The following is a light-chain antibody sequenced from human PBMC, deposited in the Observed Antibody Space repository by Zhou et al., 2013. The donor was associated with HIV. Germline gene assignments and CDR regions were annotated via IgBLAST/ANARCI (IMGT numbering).Light chain of an antibody. CDR2: KVS. Sequence: VVMTQSPLSLPVTLGQPASISCRSSQSLVHSDGNTYLNWFHQRPGQSPRRLIYKVSTRDSGVPDRFSGSGSGTDFTLKISRVEAEDLGVYYCMQGLQTPSFGPGTKVDLK. CDR1: QSLVHSDGNTY. V-gene: IGKV2-30*02. CDR3: MQGLQTPS. J-gene: IGKJ3*01.